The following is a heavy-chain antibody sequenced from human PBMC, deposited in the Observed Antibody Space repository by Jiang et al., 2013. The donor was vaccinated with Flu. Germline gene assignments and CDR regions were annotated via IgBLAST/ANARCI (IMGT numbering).Heavy chain of an antibody. V-gene: IGHV4-59*08. J-gene: IGHJ4*02. D-gene: IGHD1-14*01. CDR2: IYYSGST. CDR3: ARHAYKGSFFDY. Sequence: ETLSLTCTVSGGSISSYYWSWIRQPPGKGLEWIGYIYYSGSTNYNPSLKSRVTISVDTSKNQFSLKLSSVTAADTAVYYCARHAYKGSFFDYWGQGTLVTVSS. CDR1: GGSISSYY.